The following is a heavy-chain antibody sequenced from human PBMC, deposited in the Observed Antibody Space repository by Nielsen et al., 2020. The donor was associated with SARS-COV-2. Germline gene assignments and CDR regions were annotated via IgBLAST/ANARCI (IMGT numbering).Heavy chain of an antibody. J-gene: IGHJ6*02. CDR3: VRGDASLAHFTDV. CDR2: IWHDASEK. CDR1: GFTFSSYA. Sequence: GGSLRLSCAASGFTFSSYAMSWVRQAPGKGLEWVAVIWHDASEKACADSVKGRCTVSRDNSKNMLYLEMTSLRAEDTAVYYCVRGDASLAHFTDVWGQGTTVTVSS. D-gene: IGHD3-3*02. V-gene: IGHV3-33*08.